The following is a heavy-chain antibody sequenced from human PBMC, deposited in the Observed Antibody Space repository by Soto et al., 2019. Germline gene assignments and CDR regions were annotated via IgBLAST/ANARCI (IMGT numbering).Heavy chain of an antibody. D-gene: IGHD3-3*01. V-gene: IGHV4-61*05. CDR1: GDSISSRNYY. Sequence: SETLSLTCTVSGDSISSRNYYWGWIRQPPGKELEWIGYIYHSGNTNYSPSLKSRAAISIDTSKNQFSLQLTSVTAADTAVYYCARPGDLTSPLFTCFDPWGQGTLVTVSP. J-gene: IGHJ5*02. CDR2: IYHSGNT. CDR3: ARPGDLTSPLFTCFDP.